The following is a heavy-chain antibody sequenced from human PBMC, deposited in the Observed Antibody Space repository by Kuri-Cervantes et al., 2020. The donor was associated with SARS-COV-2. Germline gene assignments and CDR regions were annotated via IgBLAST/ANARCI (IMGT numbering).Heavy chain of an antibody. Sequence: GSLRLSCTVSGGSIGGYYWSYIRQSPGRGLEWIGHIYSSGRTNYNPSLKSRVTISVDTSKSQFSLRLNSVSAADTAVYYCARMDGYTLLDYWGQGTLVTVSS. CDR3: ARMDGYTLLDY. CDR1: GGSIGGYY. CDR2: IYSSGRT. V-gene: IGHV4-59*01. J-gene: IGHJ4*02. D-gene: IGHD5-24*01.